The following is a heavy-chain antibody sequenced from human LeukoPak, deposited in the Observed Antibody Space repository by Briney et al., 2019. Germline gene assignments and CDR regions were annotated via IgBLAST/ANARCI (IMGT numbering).Heavy chain of an antibody. CDR2: ISAYNGNT. CDR3: AREKIAVAGTGYFDY. V-gene: IGHV1-18*01. J-gene: IGHJ4*02. CDR1: GYTFTSYG. Sequence: ASVKVSCKASGYTFTSYGISWVRQAPGQGLEWMGWISAYNGNTNYAQKLQGRVTMTTDTSTSTAYMELRSLRSDDTAVYYCAREKIAVAGTGYFDYWGQGTLVIVSS. D-gene: IGHD6-19*01.